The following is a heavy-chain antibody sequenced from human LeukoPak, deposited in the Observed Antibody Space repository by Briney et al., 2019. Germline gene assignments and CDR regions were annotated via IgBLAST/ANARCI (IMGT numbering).Heavy chain of an antibody. Sequence: IIPIFGTANYAQKFQGRVTITADESTSTAYMELSSLRSEDTAVYYCATGPLYSSSERRFDYWGQGTLVTVSS. V-gene: IGHV1-69*01. J-gene: IGHJ4*02. CDR3: ATGPLYSSSERRFDY. D-gene: IGHD6-6*01. CDR2: IIPIFGTA.